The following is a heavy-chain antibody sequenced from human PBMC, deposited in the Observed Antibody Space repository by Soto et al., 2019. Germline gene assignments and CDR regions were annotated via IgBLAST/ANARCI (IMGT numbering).Heavy chain of an antibody. V-gene: IGHV1-18*01. J-gene: IGHJ6*02. CDR2: ISVDTGNT. D-gene: IGHD3-22*01. Sequence: QVQLVQSGAEVKKPGASVKVSCKASGYTFTSYSISWVRQAPGQGLEWMGWISVDTGNTKYAQRLQGRVTMNTETSTSPAYRGLRSLSSADTAVYYCARDLAEDNSGYYYASPGYYYDDGMDVWGQGTTVTVSS. CDR3: ARDLAEDNSGYYYASPGYYYDDGMDV. CDR1: GYTFTSYS.